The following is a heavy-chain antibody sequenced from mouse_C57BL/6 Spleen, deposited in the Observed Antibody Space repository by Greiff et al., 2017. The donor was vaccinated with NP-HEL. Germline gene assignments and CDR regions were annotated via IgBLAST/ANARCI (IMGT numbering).Heavy chain of an antibody. V-gene: IGHV3-6*01. CDR1: GYSITSGYY. CDR3: ARGYYGSSSFYAMDY. J-gene: IGHJ4*01. CDR2: ISYDGSN. D-gene: IGHD1-1*01. Sequence: ESGPGLVNPSQSLSLTCSVTGYSITSGYYWNWIRQFPGNKLEWMGYISYDGSNNYNPSLKNRISITRDTSKNQFFLKLNSVTTEDTATYYCARGYYGSSSFYAMDYWGQGTSVTVSS.